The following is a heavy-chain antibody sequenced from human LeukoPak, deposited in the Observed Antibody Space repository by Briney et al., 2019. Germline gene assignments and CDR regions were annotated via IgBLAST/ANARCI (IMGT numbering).Heavy chain of an antibody. D-gene: IGHD3-10*01. Sequence: GASVKVSCKASGYTFTSYYMHWVRQAPGQGLEWMGGIIPIFGTANYAQKFQGRVTITTDESTSTAYMELSSLRSEDTAVYYCAREGGFSGVLYYMDVWGKGTTVTVSS. CDR2: IIPIFGTA. J-gene: IGHJ6*03. CDR1: GYTFTSYY. CDR3: AREGGFSGVLYYMDV. V-gene: IGHV1-69*05.